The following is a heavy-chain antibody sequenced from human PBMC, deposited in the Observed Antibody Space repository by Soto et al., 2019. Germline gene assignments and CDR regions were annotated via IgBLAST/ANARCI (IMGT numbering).Heavy chain of an antibody. V-gene: IGHV1-18*01. CDR2: ISAYNGNT. CDR3: ARDDFIAVAGMKAFDI. Sequence: ASVKVSCKASGYTFTSYGISWVRQAPGQGLEWMGWISAYNGNTNYAQKLQGRVTMTTDTSTSTAYMELRSLRSDGTAVYYCARDDFIAVAGMKAFDIWGQGTMVTVSS. J-gene: IGHJ3*02. CDR1: GYTFTSYG. D-gene: IGHD6-19*01.